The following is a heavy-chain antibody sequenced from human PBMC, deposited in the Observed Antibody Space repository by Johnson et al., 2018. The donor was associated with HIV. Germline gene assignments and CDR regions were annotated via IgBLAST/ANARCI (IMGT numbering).Heavy chain of an antibody. V-gene: IGHV3-30-3*01. CDR3: ARAHDAFDI. J-gene: IGHJ3*02. CDR1: GFTFSSYA. CDR2: ISYDGSNK. Sequence: QVQLVESGGGVVQPGRSLRLSCAASGFTFSSYAMHWVRQAPGKGLEWVAVISYDGSNKYYADSVKGRFTISRDNSKNTLYLQMNSLRVEDTAVYYCARAHDAFDIWGQGTMVTVSS.